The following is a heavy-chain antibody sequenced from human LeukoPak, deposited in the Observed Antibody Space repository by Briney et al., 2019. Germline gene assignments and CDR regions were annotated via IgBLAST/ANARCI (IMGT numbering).Heavy chain of an antibody. D-gene: IGHD6-13*01. CDR1: GGSISSYY. V-gene: IGHV4-59*01. J-gene: IGHJ4*02. CDR2: IYYSGST. Sequence: IPSETLSLTCTVSGGSISSYYWSWLRQPPGKGLEWIGYIYYSGSTNYNPSLKSRVTISVDTSKHQFSLKLSSVTAADTAVYYCARAGQLDRPVNYWGQGTVVTVAS. CDR3: ARAGQLDRPVNY.